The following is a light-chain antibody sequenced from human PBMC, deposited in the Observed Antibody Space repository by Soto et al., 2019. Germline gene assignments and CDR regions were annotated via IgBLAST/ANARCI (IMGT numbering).Light chain of an antibody. CDR1: QGISSY. CDR2: TAS. V-gene: IGKV1-9*01. J-gene: IGKJ1*01. CDR3: QQLNNYPRT. Sequence: DIQLTQSPSFLSASVGDRVTITCRASQGISSYLAWYQLKPGKAPKLLNSTASTLQSGVPSRFSGSGSGTEFTLTISSLQPEDFATYYCQQLNNYPRTFGQGTKVDI.